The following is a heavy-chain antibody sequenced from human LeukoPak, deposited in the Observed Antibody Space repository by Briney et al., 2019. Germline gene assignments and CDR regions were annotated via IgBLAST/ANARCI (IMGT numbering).Heavy chain of an antibody. CDR2: INHSGST. CDR1: GGSFSGYY. CDR3: ARGLVVVPAPPFAY. J-gene: IGHJ4*02. D-gene: IGHD2-2*01. Sequence: SETLSLTCAVYGGSFSGYYWSWIRQPPGKGLEGIGEINHSGSTNYNPSLKSRGTILVDTYKNKCSLKLSSVTAAGTGVYYCARGLVVVPAPPFAYWGQGTLVTVSS. V-gene: IGHV4-34*01.